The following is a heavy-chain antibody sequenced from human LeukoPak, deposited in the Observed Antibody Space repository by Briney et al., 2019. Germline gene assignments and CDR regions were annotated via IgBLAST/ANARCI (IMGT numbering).Heavy chain of an antibody. Sequence: SETLSLTCTVSGYSISSGHFWSWIRQPPGKGLEWIGSIYGSGTTYYDPPLRSRVSISADTSKNHFSLELSSVTAADTAVYYCASVGGGSTYWGQGTLVTVSA. J-gene: IGHJ4*02. CDR1: GYSISSGHF. D-gene: IGHD3-16*01. CDR3: ASVGGGSTY. V-gene: IGHV4-38-2*02. CDR2: IYGSGTT.